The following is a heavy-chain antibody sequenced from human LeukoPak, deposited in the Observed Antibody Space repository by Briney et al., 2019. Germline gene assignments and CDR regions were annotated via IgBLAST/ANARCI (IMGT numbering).Heavy chain of an antibody. V-gene: IGHV5-51*01. CDR2: IYPRDSDA. Sequence: GESLKISCKGSGYSFTTYWIGWVRQMPGKGLEWMGIIYPRDSDAKYSPSFQGQVTISADKSISTAYLQWSSLKASDTAVYYCASLYGGYSSSYFDYWGQGTLVTVSS. D-gene: IGHD5-12*01. J-gene: IGHJ4*02. CDR3: ASLYGGYSSSYFDY. CDR1: GYSFTTYW.